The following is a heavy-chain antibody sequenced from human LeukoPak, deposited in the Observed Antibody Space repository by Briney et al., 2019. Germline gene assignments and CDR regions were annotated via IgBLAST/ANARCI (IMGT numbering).Heavy chain of an antibody. CDR1: GGTFSSYT. J-gene: IGHJ4*02. V-gene: IGHV1-69*13. D-gene: IGHD3-10*01. CDR2: IIPVFGTA. CDR3: ARDLGHDSITMVRGVISYYFDY. Sequence: SVKVSCKASGGTFSSYTINWVRQAPGQGLEWMGGIIPVFGTANYVQKFQGRVTITADESTSTAYMELSSLRSEDTAVYYCARDLGHDSITMVRGVISYYFDYWGQGTLVTVSS.